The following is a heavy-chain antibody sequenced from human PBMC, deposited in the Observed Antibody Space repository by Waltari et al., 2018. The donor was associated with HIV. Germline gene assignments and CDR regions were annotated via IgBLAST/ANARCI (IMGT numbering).Heavy chain of an antibody. V-gene: IGHV3-53*01. CDR1: GFTVSSNY. CDR2: IYSGGST. D-gene: IGHD5-12*01. Sequence: EVQLVESGGGLIQPGGSLRLSCAASGFTVSSNYMSWVRQAPGKGLEWVSVIYSGGSTYYADSVKGRFTISRDNSKNTLYLQMNSLRAEDTAVYYCARDSPQQPRYSGFPSSAFDIWGQGTMVTVSS. CDR3: ARDSPQQPRYSGFPSSAFDI. J-gene: IGHJ3*02.